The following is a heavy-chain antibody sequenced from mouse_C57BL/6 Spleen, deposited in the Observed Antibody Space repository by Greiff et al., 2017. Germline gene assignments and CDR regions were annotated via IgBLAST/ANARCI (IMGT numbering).Heavy chain of an antibody. CDR3: ARIGDDGYPFAY. Sequence: QVQLQQPGAELVKPGASVKLSCTASGYTFTSYWMHWVKQRPGQGLEWIGMIHPNSGSTNYNEKFKSKATLTVDKSSSTAYMQLSSLTSEDSAVYYCARIGDDGYPFAYWGQGTLVTVSA. D-gene: IGHD2-3*01. J-gene: IGHJ3*01. CDR1: GYTFTSYW. V-gene: IGHV1-64*01. CDR2: IHPNSGST.